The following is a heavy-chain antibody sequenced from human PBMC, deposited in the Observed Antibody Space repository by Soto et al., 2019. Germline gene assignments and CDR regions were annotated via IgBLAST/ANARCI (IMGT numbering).Heavy chain of an antibody. Sequence: EVQLVESGGGLVQPGGSLRLSCAASGFNFSSYDMNWVRQAPGKGLEWVSYISSSGSTIYYADSVKGRFTISRDNAKNSLDLQMNSLRAEDTAVYYCARIDDYGDYHFDYWGQGTLVTVSS. CDR3: ARIDDYGDYHFDY. CDR2: ISSSGSTI. J-gene: IGHJ4*02. CDR1: GFNFSSYD. V-gene: IGHV3-48*03. D-gene: IGHD4-17*01.